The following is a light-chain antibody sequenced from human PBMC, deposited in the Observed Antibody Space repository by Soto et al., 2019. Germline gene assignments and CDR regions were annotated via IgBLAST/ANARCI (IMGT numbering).Light chain of an antibody. CDR1: QRVSSSY. Sequence: EIVLTQSPGTPSLSPGERATLSCRASQRVSSSYLAWYQQKPGQAPRLLIYGASSRATGIPDRFSGSGSGTDFTLTISRLEPEDFAVYFCQRYGSSPPFTFGQGTKVDIK. V-gene: IGKV3-20*01. CDR3: QRYGSSPPFT. J-gene: IGKJ2*01. CDR2: GAS.